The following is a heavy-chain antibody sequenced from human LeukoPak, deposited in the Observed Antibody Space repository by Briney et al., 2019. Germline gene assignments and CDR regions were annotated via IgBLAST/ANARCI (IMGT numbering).Heavy chain of an antibody. Sequence: PGGSLRLSCAASRFTFSNYGMHWVRQTPGKGLEWVAFIRHDGSYQQYAGSVKGRFTVSRDNSKDAVYLQMNSLRTEDTAVYYCAKNRDSSDFPRDFDYWGQGTLVTVSS. CDR1: RFTFSNYG. CDR3: AKNRDSSDFPRDFDY. D-gene: IGHD3-22*01. V-gene: IGHV3-30*02. CDR2: IRHDGSYQ. J-gene: IGHJ4*02.